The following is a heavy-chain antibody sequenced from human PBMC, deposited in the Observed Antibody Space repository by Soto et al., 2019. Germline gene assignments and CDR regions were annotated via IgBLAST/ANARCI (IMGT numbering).Heavy chain of an antibody. Sequence: PGGSLRLSCAASGFTFSSYWRSWVRQAPGKGLEWVANIKQDGSEKYYVDSVKGRFTISRDNAKNSLYLQMNSLRAEDTAVYYCARDFVVVTATPNWYFDLWGRGTLVTVYS. V-gene: IGHV3-7*03. D-gene: IGHD2-21*02. CDR2: IKQDGSEK. CDR3: ARDFVVVTATPNWYFDL. CDR1: GFTFSSYW. J-gene: IGHJ2*01.